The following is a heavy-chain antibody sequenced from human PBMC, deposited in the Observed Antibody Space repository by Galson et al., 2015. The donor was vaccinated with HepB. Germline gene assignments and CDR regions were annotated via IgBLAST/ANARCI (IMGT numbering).Heavy chain of an antibody. CDR1: GFAHNSYS. V-gene: IGHV3-21*06. Sequence: SLRLSCATSGFAHNSYSVNWIRQAPGKGLEWVASIRSSSSYIPYVDSVKGRFTISRDNAKNSMDLQMNGLREDDTAVYFCVRGLYEFWGGYRADTFDLWGQGTMVTVSS. D-gene: IGHD3/OR15-3a*01. CDR2: IRSSSSYI. J-gene: IGHJ3*01. CDR3: VRGLYEFWGGYRADTFDL.